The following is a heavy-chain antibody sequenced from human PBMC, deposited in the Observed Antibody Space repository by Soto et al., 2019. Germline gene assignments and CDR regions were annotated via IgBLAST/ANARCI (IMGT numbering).Heavy chain of an antibody. V-gene: IGHV1-46*01. CDR3: AVGGNYLSMDV. CDR1: GYTFTSYY. CDR2: INPDGGGT. Sequence: QVQLVQSGAEVKKPGASVKVCCKASGYTFTSYYMHWVRLAPGQGLEWMGIINPDGGGTSYAQKFQGRVIMTRDTSTSTVFMDMSSLRSEDTAVYYCAVGGNYLSMDVWGQGTTVTVSS. J-gene: IGHJ6*02. D-gene: IGHD4-4*01.